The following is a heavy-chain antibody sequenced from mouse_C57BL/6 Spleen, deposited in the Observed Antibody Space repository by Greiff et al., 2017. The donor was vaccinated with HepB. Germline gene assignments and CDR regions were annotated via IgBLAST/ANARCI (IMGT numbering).Heavy chain of an antibody. V-gene: IGHV1-81*01. CDR2: IYPRSGNT. CDR3: ARYRDYDDAWFAY. J-gene: IGHJ3*01. D-gene: IGHD2-4*01. CDR1: GYTFTSYG. Sequence: VQLQHSGAELARPGASVKLSCKASGYTFTSYGISWVKQRTGQGLEWIGEIYPRSGNTYYNEKFKGKATLTADKSSSTAYMELRSLTSEDSAVYFCARYRDYDDAWFAYWGQGTLVTVSA.